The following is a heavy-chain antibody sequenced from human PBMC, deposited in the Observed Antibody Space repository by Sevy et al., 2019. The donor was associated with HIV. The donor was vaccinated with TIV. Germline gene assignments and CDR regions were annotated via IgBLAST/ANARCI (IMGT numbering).Heavy chain of an antibody. J-gene: IGHJ6*03. CDR1: GGSISSYY. Sequence: SETLSLTCTVSGGSISSYYWSWIRQPAGKGLEWIGRIYTSGSTNYNATLKSRFTMSVDTSKNPFSLTLRSVPAADTAVYYCAREEPDTLKPGYYYYYVDVWGKGTTVTVSS. V-gene: IGHV4-4*07. CDR3: AREEPDTLKPGYYYYYVDV. CDR2: IYTSGST. D-gene: IGHD2-2*02.